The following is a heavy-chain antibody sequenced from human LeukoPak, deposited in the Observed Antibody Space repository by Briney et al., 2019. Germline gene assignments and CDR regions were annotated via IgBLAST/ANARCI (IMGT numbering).Heavy chain of an antibody. D-gene: IGHD2-15*01. CDR3: ARGYCSGGSCWESYGMDV. V-gene: IGHV3-30*04. Sequence: GGSLRLSCAASGFTFSSYAMHWVRQAPGKGLEWVAVISYDGSNKYYADSVKGRFTISRDNSKNTLYLQMNSLRAEDTAVYYCARGYCSGGSCWESYGMDVWGKGTTATVSS. CDR1: GFTFSSYA. CDR2: ISYDGSNK. J-gene: IGHJ6*04.